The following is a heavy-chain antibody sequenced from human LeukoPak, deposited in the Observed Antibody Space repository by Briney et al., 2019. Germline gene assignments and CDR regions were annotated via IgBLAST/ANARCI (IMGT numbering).Heavy chain of an antibody. D-gene: IGHD1-14*01. CDR3: VREDTTRYVMDY. J-gene: IGHJ4*02. CDR1: GFPFRNHE. CDR2: MSSNSNRT. V-gene: IGHV3-48*03. Sequence: GGSLRLSCAASGFPFRNHEMNWVRQAPGKGLEWLSYMSSNSNRTAYADSVRGRFTISRDNAKNFLYLQMTSLKAEDTAVYYCVREDTTRYVMDYWGQGTLVTVAS.